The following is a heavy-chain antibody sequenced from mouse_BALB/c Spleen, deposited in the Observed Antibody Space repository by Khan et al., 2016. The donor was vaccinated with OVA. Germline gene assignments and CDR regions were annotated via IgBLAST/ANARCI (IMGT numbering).Heavy chain of an antibody. Sequence: VQLQESGPGLVAPSQSLSITCTVSGFSLSRYSIHWVHQPPGKGLEWLGIMWIGGSTDYNSALKSRLSISKDNSKSQVFLEMNSLQTDDTAMYYCARNRDGGSYWYFDVWGAGTTVTVSS. V-gene: IGHV2-6-4*01. CDR1: GFSLSRYS. J-gene: IGHJ1*01. CDR2: MWIGGST. CDR3: ARNRDGGSYWYFDV.